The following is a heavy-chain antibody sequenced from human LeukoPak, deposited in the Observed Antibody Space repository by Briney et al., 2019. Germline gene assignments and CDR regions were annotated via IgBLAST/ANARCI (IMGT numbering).Heavy chain of an antibody. J-gene: IGHJ4*02. CDR2: IYYSGS. D-gene: IGHD3-10*01. V-gene: IGHV4-39*01. Sequence: SETLSLTCTVSGGSISSTSYFWGWIRQPPGKGLEWIGTIYYSGSSYNPSLKSRVTISVDTSKNQFSLKLSSVTAADSAVYYCASLDLRQSYYVDYWGQGTLVTVSS. CDR3: ASLDLRQSYYVDY. CDR1: GGSISSTSYF.